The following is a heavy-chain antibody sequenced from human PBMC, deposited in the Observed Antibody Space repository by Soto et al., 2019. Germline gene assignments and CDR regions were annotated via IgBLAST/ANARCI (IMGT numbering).Heavy chain of an antibody. J-gene: IGHJ4*02. CDR2: VYYSGST. V-gene: IGHV4-30-4*01. CDR1: GGSISSGDYY. Sequence: QVQLQESGPGLVKPSQTLSLTCTGSGGSISSGDYYWSWIRQPPGKGLEWIGYVYYSGSTYYTPSLKSRVTISVATGKNQCSLKRSSVTAAATAVYYCARGGCDYVWGSYRETGTFDYWGQGTLVTVSS. D-gene: IGHD3-16*02. CDR3: ARGGCDYVWGSYRETGTFDY.